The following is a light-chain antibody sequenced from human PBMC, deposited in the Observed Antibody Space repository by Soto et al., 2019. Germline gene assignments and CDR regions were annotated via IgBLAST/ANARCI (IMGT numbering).Light chain of an antibody. CDR3: QQYNNWPPTYT. CDR1: RSISKN. CDR2: GAS. V-gene: IGKV3-15*01. J-gene: IGKJ2*01. Sequence: EIVMTQSPDTLSVSPGESVTLSCRAIRSISKNLAWFQQRPGQAPRLLIYGASARDTSIPARFSGSGSGTEFTLTISSLQPEDVAVYYCQQYNNWPPTYTFGQGTKVDIK.